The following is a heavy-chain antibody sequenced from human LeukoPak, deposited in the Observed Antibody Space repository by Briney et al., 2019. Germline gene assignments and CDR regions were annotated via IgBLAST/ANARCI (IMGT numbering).Heavy chain of an antibody. CDR1: GFTFNSYA. D-gene: IGHD6-13*01. CDR3: AKVPRQQLAYY. V-gene: IGHV3-23*01. J-gene: IGHJ4*02. CDR2: ISGSGGST. Sequence: GGSLRLSCAASGFTFNSYAMSWVRQAPGKGLEWVSAISGSGGSTYYADSVKGRFTISRDNSKNTLYLQMNSLRAEDTAVYYCAKVPRQQLAYYWGQGTLVTVSS.